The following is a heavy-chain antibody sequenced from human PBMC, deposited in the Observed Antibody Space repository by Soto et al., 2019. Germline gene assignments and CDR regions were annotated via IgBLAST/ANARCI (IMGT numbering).Heavy chain of an antibody. CDR2: ISNNGAHT. Sequence: EAQLVESGGGLVQPGGSLRLSCAASGFTFSNYEMHWVRQAPGKGLEYVSGISNNGAHTDYAKSVKGRFTISRDNSENTLYLQMNSLRDEDTAVYYCARDFGTTVTTSSYWGQGTLVTVSS. V-gene: IGHV3-64*01. CDR3: ARDFGTTVTTSSY. J-gene: IGHJ4*02. D-gene: IGHD4-17*01. CDR1: GFTFSNYE.